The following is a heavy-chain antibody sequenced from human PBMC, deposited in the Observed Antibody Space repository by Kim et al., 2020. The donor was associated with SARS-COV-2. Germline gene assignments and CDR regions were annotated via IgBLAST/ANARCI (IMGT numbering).Heavy chain of an antibody. CDR1: GGSISSSSYY. CDR3: ARHSPLEHDAFDI. D-gene: IGHD1-1*01. Sequence: SETLSLTCTVSGGSISSSSYYWGWIRQPPGKGLEWIGSIYYSGSTYYNPSLKSRVTISVDTSKNQFSLKLSSVTAADTAVYYCARHSPLEHDAFDIWGQGTMVTVSS. J-gene: IGHJ3*02. V-gene: IGHV4-39*01. CDR2: IYYSGST.